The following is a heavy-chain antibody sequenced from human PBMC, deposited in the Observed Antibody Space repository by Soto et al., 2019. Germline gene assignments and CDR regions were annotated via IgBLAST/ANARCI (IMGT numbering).Heavy chain of an antibody. Sequence: SQTLSLTCAISGDSVSSNSAAWNWIRQSPSRGLEWLGRTYYRSKWYNDYAVSVKSRITINPDTSKNQFSLQLNSVTPEDTAVYYYAREKEVIAARRDYYYYGMDVWRQGTTVTVSS. CDR3: AREKEVIAARRDYYYYGMDV. J-gene: IGHJ6*02. D-gene: IGHD6-6*01. CDR1: GDSVSSNSAA. V-gene: IGHV6-1*01. CDR2: TYYRSKWYN.